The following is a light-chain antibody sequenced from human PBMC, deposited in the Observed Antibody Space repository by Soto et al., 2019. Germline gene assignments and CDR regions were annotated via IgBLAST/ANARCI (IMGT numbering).Light chain of an antibody. CDR3: SSYTSSFYV. Sequence: QSVLTQPASVSGSPGQSITISCTGTSSDVGGYNYVSWYQQHPGKAPKLMIYDVSNRPSGVSNRFSGSKSGNTASLTISGLRAEDEADYYCSSYTSSFYVFGTGTKVTV. CDR2: DVS. V-gene: IGLV2-14*01. CDR1: SSDVGGYNY. J-gene: IGLJ1*01.